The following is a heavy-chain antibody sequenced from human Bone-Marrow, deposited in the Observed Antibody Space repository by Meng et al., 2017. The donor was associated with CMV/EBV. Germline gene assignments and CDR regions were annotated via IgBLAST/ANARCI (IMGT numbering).Heavy chain of an antibody. Sequence: LYCAASGFTLSRYWMHWVRQVPGKGLVWVSRINEDGSLTNYADAVEGRFTISRDNAKNTLFLQMNSLRAEDTAVYYCARDLAGRDDYWGPGTLVTVSS. CDR1: GFTLSRYW. J-gene: IGHJ4*02. D-gene: IGHD3-10*01. CDR3: ARDLAGRDDY. CDR2: INEDGSLT. V-gene: IGHV3-74*01.